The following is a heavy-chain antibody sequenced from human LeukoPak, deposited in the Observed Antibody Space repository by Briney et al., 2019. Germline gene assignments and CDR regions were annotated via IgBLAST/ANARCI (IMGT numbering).Heavy chain of an antibody. J-gene: IGHJ4*02. V-gene: IGHV3-23*01. D-gene: IGHD6-19*01. CDR3: AKERSGWYAKRTYYFDY. CDR1: GFTFSSYS. Sequence: SGGSLRLSCAASGFTFSSYSMSWVRQAPGKGLEWVSAISGSGGSTYYAGSVKGRFTISRDNSKNTLYLQMNSLRAEDTAVYYCAKERSGWYAKRTYYFDYWGQGTLVTVSS. CDR2: ISGSGGST.